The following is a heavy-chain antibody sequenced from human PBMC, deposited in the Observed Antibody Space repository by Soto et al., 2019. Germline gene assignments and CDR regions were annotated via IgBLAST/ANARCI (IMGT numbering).Heavy chain of an antibody. CDR1: GFSFDMNKAR. CDR3: VKGTLGTYGHVYFEY. J-gene: IGHJ4*02. D-gene: IGHD3-16*01. Sequence: QITLKETGPPLVKPTQTLTLTCTFSGFSFDMNKARVGWVRQPPGKALEWLALIYWDGDEHYSPSLKNRLSITKDTSKDPVVLTLTDVHPADTATYYCVKGTLGTYGHVYFEYWCQVTLVTVSA. V-gene: IGHV2-5*02. CDR2: IYWDGDE.